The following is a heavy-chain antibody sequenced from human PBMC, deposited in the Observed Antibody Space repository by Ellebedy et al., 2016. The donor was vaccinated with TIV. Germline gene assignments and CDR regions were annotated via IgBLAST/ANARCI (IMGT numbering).Heavy chain of an antibody. V-gene: IGHV4-39*01. D-gene: IGHD5-24*01. J-gene: IGHJ3*02. CDR2: IYYSGST. CDR3: ASLEMALDI. CDR1: GGSISSSSYY. Sequence: SETLSLTXTVSGGSISSSSYYWGWIRQPPGKGLEWIGSIYYSGSTYYNPSLKSRVTISVDTSKNQFSLKLSSVTAADTAVYYCASLEMALDIWGQGTMVTVSS.